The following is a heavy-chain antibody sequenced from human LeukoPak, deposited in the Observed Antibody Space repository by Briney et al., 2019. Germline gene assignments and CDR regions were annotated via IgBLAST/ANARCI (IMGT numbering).Heavy chain of an antibody. V-gene: IGHV3-48*03. J-gene: IGHJ4*02. Sequence: GGSLRLSCAASGFTFNSYEMNWVRQAPGKGLEWVSYINSGGSAIYYADSVKGRFTISRDNAKNSLYLQMNSLRADDTAVYYCARGGSYVHYWGQGTLVTVCS. CDR2: INSGGSAI. D-gene: IGHD1-26*01. CDR1: GFTFNSYE. CDR3: ARGGSYVHY.